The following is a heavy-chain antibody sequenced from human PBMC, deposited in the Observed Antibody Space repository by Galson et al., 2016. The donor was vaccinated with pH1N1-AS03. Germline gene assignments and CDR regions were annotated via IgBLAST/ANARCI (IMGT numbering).Heavy chain of an antibody. CDR2: IYYKGST. D-gene: IGHD2-2*01. Sequence: SETLSLTCTVSGGSVSGYYWSWIRQPPGKGLEWIGYIYYKGSTTYTPSLKSRVTISVDTSKNHFSLKLASVTAADTAVYYCARVTGFYQISALNSWGQGTMVTLPS. CDR3: ARVTGFYQISALNS. V-gene: IGHV4-59*02. CDR1: GGSVSGYY. J-gene: IGHJ3*02.